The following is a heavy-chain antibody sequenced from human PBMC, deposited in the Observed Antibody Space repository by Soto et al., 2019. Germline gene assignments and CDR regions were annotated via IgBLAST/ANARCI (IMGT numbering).Heavy chain of an antibody. V-gene: IGHV4-59*01. Sequence: SETLSLTCTVSGGSISGYFWSWIRQPPGKGLEWIGYTHYSGSGIYNPSLKSRVTISVDTSKNQFSLKLNSVTSADTALYFCARDKAGTTVNCYFGMDVWGQGTTVTVSS. CDR3: ARDKAGTTVNCYFGMDV. J-gene: IGHJ6*02. CDR1: GGSISGYF. CDR2: THYSGSG. D-gene: IGHD1-7*01.